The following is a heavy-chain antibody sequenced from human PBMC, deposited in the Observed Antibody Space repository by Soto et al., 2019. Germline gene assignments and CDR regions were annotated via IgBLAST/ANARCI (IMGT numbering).Heavy chain of an antibody. CDR1: GGSISSGGYS. CDR2: IYYSGST. J-gene: IGHJ6*02. Sequence: PSETLSLTCAVSGGSISSGGYSWSWLRQPPGKGPEWIGYIYYSGSTYYNPSLKSRVTIPVDTSKNQFSLKLSSVTAADTAVYYCARVCGGDCHNGMDVWGQGTTVTVSS. D-gene: IGHD2-21*02. CDR3: ARVCGGDCHNGMDV. V-gene: IGHV4-31*11.